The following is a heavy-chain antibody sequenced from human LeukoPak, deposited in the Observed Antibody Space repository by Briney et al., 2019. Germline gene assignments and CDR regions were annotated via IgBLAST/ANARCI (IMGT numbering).Heavy chain of an antibody. V-gene: IGHV3-23*01. CDR2: ISGSGGST. CDR1: GLLFSSYA. Sequence: GGAMRLSCAPSGLLFSSYAMRWVRQAPGKGLEWVSAISGSGGSTYYADSVKGRFTISRDNSKNTLYLQMNSLRAEDTAVYYCAKDETQDVWGKGTTVTASS. CDR3: AKDETQDV. J-gene: IGHJ6*04.